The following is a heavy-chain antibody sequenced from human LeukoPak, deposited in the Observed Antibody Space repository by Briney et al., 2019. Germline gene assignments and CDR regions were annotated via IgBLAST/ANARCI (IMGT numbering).Heavy chain of an antibody. V-gene: IGHV3-7*03. CDR1: GFTFSSYW. CDR3: ATLGVPAAPYYFDY. Sequence: GGSLRLSCAASGFTFSSYWMSWVRQAPGKGLEWVANIKQDGSEKYYVDSVKGRFTISRDYAKNSLYLQMNSLRAEDTAVYYCATLGVPAAPYYFDYWGQGTLVTVSS. D-gene: IGHD2-2*01. CDR2: IKQDGSEK. J-gene: IGHJ4*02.